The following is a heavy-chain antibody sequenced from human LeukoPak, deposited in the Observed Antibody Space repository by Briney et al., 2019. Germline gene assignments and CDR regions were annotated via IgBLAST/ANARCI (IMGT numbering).Heavy chain of an antibody. Sequence: GGSLRLSCVGSGFTFSNGWMNWVRQAPGKGLVWVSRIASDGSSTTYADSVKGRFSISRDNAKNTLYLQMNSLRVEDTAVYYCARGRPHGNDYWGQGTLVTVSS. CDR1: GFTFSNGW. J-gene: IGHJ4*02. CDR2: IASDGSST. V-gene: IGHV3-74*01. D-gene: IGHD4-23*01. CDR3: ARGRPHGNDY.